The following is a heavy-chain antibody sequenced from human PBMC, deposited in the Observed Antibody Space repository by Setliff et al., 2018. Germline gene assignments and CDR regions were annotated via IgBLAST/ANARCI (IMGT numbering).Heavy chain of an antibody. CDR3: ARVFGDNDLPDI. D-gene: IGHD2-21*02. CDR2: INHSGTT. V-gene: IGHV4-34*10. J-gene: IGHJ3*02. CDR1: GESFSNNY. Sequence: PSETLSLTCSVYGESFSNNYWGWVRQSPGKGLDWIGEINHSGTTNYNPSLKSRVTMSIDTSKNQLSLKLSSVTAADTAMYYCARVFGDNDLPDIWGRGTMVTVSS.